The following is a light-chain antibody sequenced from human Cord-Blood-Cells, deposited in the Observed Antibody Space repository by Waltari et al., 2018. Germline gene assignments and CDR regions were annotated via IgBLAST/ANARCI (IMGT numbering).Light chain of an antibody. J-gene: IGLJ3*02. CDR2: EGS. CDR3: CSYAGSSTWV. CDR1: SSDVGSYNL. V-gene: IGLV2-23*01. Sequence: QSALTQPASVSGSPGQSITISCTGTSSDVGSYNLVSWYQQHPGKAPTLMLYEGSKRPSGFSNRVSGSKSGNTASLTISGLQAEDEADYYCCSYAGSSTWVFGGGTKLTVL.